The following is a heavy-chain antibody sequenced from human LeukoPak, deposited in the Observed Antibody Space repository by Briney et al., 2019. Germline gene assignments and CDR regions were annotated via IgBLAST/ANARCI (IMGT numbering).Heavy chain of an antibody. CDR2: ISSSGSTI. Sequence: GGSLRLSCAASGFTFSSYEMNWVRQAPGKGLEWDSYISSSGSTIYYADSVKGRFTISRDNAKNSLYLQMNSLRAEDTAVYYCARVDLGGVWFGESYWGQGTLVTVSS. V-gene: IGHV3-48*03. D-gene: IGHD3-10*01. J-gene: IGHJ4*02. CDR3: ARVDLGGVWFGESY. CDR1: GFTFSSYE.